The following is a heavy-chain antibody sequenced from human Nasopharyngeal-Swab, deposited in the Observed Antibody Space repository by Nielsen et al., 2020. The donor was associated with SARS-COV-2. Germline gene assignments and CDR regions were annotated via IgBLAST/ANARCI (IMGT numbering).Heavy chain of an antibody. Sequence: SETLSLTCTVSGDSVSSGTYYWSWIRQPPGQGLEWIGYIYYSGSTNYNPSLKSRVTISVDTSKNQFSLKLSSVTAADTAVYYCARGLADSSGYPLYYFDYWGQGTLVTVSS. CDR3: ARGLADSSGYPLYYFDY. V-gene: IGHV4-61*01. CDR2: IYYSGST. CDR1: GDSVSSGTYY. J-gene: IGHJ4*02. D-gene: IGHD3-22*01.